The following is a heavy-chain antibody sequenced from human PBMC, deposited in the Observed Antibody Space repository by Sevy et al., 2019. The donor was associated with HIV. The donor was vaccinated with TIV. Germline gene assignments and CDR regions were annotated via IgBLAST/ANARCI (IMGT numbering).Heavy chain of an antibody. CDR1: GYTFTGYY. CDR2: INPNSGGT. J-gene: IGHJ4*01. D-gene: IGHD3-3*01. Sequence: ASVKVSCKASGYTFTGYYLHWVRQAPGQGLEWMGWINPNSGGTSSAQHFQGRVTMTRDTSISTAYMDLSRLKSDDTAVYYCARASSFERSAYRYYFDTWGQGTLVTVSS. CDR3: ARASSFERSAYRYYFDT. V-gene: IGHV1-2*02.